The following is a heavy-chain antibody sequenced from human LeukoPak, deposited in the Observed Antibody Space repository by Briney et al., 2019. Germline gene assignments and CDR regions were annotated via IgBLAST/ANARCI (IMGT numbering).Heavy chain of an antibody. J-gene: IGHJ4*02. CDR2: INPNSGGT. CDR1: GYTFTGYY. V-gene: IGHV1-2*02. Sequence: GASVKVSCKASGYTFTGYYMHWVRQAPGQGLEWMGWINPNSGGTNYAQKFQGGVTMTRDTSISTAYMELSRLRSDDTAVYYCARGDYDFWSGYYLDYWGQGTLVTVSS. CDR3: ARGDYDFWSGYYLDY. D-gene: IGHD3-3*01.